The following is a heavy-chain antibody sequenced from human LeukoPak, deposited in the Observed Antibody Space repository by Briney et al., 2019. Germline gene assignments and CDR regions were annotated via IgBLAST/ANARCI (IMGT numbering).Heavy chain of an antibody. CDR2: IYRSGTT. J-gene: IGHJ3*02. CDR1: GGSISSSNW. Sequence: PSGTLSLTCAVSGGSISSSNWWSWVRQPPGKGLEWIGEIYRSGTTNYNPSLKSRVTISVDNSKNQFSLKLTSVTAADTAAYYCARELGDYVSHDAFDIWGQGTMVTVSS. D-gene: IGHD3-16*01. V-gene: IGHV4-4*02. CDR3: ARELGDYVSHDAFDI.